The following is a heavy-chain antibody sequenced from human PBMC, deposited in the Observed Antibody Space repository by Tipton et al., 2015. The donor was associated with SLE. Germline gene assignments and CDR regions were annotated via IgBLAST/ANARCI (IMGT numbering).Heavy chain of an antibody. Sequence: LSLTCTVSGGSISSYYWSGIRQPPGKGLEWIGYIYDIGSTNYNPSLKSRVTMSVDTSENQLSLKLTFVTAADTAVYYCARGRHGGAEYFEHWGQGTLVTVSS. CDR1: GGSISSYY. D-gene: IGHD3-3*01. J-gene: IGHJ1*01. V-gene: IGHV4-59*01. CDR3: ARGRHGGAEYFEH. CDR2: IYDIGST.